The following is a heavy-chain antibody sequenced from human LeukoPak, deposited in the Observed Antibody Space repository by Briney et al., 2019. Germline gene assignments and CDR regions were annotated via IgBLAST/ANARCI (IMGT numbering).Heavy chain of an antibody. CDR1: GYTFTGYY. D-gene: IGHD3-10*01. V-gene: IGHV1-2*02. CDR2: INPNSGGT. J-gene: IGHJ3*02. Sequence: ASVKVSCKASGYTFTGYYMHWVRQAPGQGLEWMGWINPNSGGTNYAQKFQGRVTMTRDTSISTAYMALSRLRSDDTAVYYCAKNAGTSFTVHALDIWGQGTMVTVSS. CDR3: AKNAGTSFTVHALDI.